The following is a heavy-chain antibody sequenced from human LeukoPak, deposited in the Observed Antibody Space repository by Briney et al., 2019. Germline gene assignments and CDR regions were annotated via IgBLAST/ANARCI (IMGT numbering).Heavy chain of an antibody. Sequence: PSETLSLTCAVSGGSISSGGYSWSWIRQPPGKGLEWIGSIYHSGSTYYNPSLKSRVTISVDTSKNQFSLKLSSVTAADTAVYYCARGPIHTLWGQGTLVTVSS. CDR2: IYHSGST. CDR3: ARGPIHTL. V-gene: IGHV4-30-2*03. J-gene: IGHJ4*02. CDR1: GGSISSGGYS.